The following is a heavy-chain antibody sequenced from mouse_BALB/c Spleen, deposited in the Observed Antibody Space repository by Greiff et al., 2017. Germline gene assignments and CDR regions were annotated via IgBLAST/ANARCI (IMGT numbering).Heavy chain of an antibody. CDR3: ARSDYYGSSLWFAY. CDR1: GYTFTDYN. J-gene: IGHJ3*01. CDR2: IYPYNGGT. Sequence: VQLQQSGPELVKPGASVKISCKASGYTFTDYNMHWVKQSHGKSLEWIGYIYPYNGGTGYNQKFKSKATLTVDNSSSTAYMELRSLTSEDSAVYYCARSDYYGSSLWFAYWGQGTLVTVSA. D-gene: IGHD1-1*01. V-gene: IGHV1S29*02.